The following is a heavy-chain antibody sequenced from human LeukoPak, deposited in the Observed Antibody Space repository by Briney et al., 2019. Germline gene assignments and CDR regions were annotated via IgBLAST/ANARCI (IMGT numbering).Heavy chain of an antibody. CDR3: AAKHRSTYYFEY. CDR1: TDAISSTDYY. Sequence: SQTLSLTCSVSTDAISSTDYYWTWMRQPPGQGLEWIGYRHYSGSTYYNPTLKSRVTISMDTSQKQFSLRLTSVTAADTAVYYCAAKHRSTYYFEYWGQGTLVSVSS. V-gene: IGHV4-30-4*01. CDR2: RHYSGST. J-gene: IGHJ4*02.